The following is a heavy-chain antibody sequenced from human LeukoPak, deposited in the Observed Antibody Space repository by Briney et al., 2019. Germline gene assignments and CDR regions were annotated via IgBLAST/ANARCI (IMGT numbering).Heavy chain of an antibody. Sequence: ASVKVSCKASGYTFTGYYMHWVRQAPGQGLEWMGWINPNSGGTNYAQKFQGWVTMTRDTSISTAYMELSRLRSDDTAVYYCARGDISSSWYTVIYYYYGMDVWGQGATVTVSS. V-gene: IGHV1-2*04. D-gene: IGHD6-13*01. CDR1: GYTFTGYY. J-gene: IGHJ6*02. CDR3: ARGDISSSWYTVIYYYYGMDV. CDR2: INPNSGGT.